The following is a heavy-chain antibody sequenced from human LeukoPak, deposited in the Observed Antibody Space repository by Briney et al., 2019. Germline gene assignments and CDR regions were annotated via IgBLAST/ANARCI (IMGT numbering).Heavy chain of an antibody. CDR2: IYTSGST. V-gene: IGHV4-4*07. D-gene: IGHD5-24*01. CDR3: ARDRRDREFDY. J-gene: IGHJ4*02. CDR1: GGSISSYY. Sequence: SETLSLTCTVSGGSISSYYWSWIRQPAGKGLEWIGRIYTSGSTNYNPSLKSRVTITVDKTKNHFSLKLSSVTAADTAVYFCARDRRDREFDYWGQGTLVTVSS.